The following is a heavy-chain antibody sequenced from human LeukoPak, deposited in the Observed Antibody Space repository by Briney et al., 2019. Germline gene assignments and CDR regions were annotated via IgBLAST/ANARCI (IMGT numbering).Heavy chain of an antibody. CDR1: GFTFSRYS. Sequence: PGGSLRLSCAASGFTFSRYSMNWVRQAPGKGLEWVSYISSSSSTIYYADSVKGRFTISRDNAKNSLYLQMNSLRAEDTAVYYCARDNGYCSGGSCYHYYMDVWAKGTTVTISS. CDR3: ARDNGYCSGGSCYHYYMDV. CDR2: ISSSSSTI. V-gene: IGHV3-48*04. J-gene: IGHJ6*03. D-gene: IGHD2-15*01.